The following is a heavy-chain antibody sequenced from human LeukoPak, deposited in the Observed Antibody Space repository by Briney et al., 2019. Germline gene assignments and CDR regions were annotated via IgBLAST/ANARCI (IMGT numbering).Heavy chain of an antibody. V-gene: IGHV4-39*01. CDR1: GGSISSSSYY. Sequence: PSETLSLTCTVSGGSISSSSYYWGWIRQPPGKGLEWIGSIYYSGSTHHNPSLKSRVTISVDTSKNQFSLKLSPVTAADTAVYYCARHDVTIFGVVSATHFDYWGQGTLVTVSS. CDR2: IYYSGST. J-gene: IGHJ4*02. D-gene: IGHD3-3*01. CDR3: ARHDVTIFGVVSATHFDY.